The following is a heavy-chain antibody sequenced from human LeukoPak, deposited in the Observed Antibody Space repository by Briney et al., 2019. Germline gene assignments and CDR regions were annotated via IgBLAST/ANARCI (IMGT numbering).Heavy chain of an antibody. Sequence: SETLSLTCTVSGGSISSGGYYWSWIRQPPGKGLEWFGYIYHSGSTYYNPSLKSRVTISVDRSKNLFSLKLSSVTAADTAVYYCARYCSSTSCYYYYMDVWGKGTTVTVSS. D-gene: IGHD2-2*01. CDR2: IYHSGST. CDR3: ARYCSSTSCYYYYMDV. J-gene: IGHJ6*03. V-gene: IGHV4-30-2*01. CDR1: GGSISSGGYY.